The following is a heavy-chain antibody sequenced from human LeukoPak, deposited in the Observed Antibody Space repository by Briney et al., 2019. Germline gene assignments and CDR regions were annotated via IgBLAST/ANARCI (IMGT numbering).Heavy chain of an antibody. CDR1: GFTFDDYA. Sequence: GRSLRLSCAASGFTFDDYAMHWVRQAPGKGLEWVSGISWNSGSIGYADSVKGRFTISRDNSKNTLYLQMNSLKAEDTALYFCATHDPMDFGGKGTGVTVS. CDR2: ISWNSGSI. CDR3: ATHDPMDF. J-gene: IGHJ6*03. V-gene: IGHV3-9*01.